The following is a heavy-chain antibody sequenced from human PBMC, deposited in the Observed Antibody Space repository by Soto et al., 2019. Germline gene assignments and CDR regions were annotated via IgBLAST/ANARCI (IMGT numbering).Heavy chain of an antibody. Sequence: GGSLRLSCAASGFTFSSYAMHWVRQAPGKGLEWVAVISYDGSNKYYADSVKGRFTISRDNSKNTLYLQMNSLRAEDTAVYYCARVDSSGYYSFAFDYWGQGTLVNVSS. D-gene: IGHD3-22*01. CDR2: ISYDGSNK. J-gene: IGHJ4*02. CDR3: ARVDSSGYYSFAFDY. V-gene: IGHV3-30-3*01. CDR1: GFTFSSYA.